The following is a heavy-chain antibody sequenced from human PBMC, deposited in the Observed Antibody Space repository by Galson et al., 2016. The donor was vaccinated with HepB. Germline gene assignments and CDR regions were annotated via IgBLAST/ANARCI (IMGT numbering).Heavy chain of an antibody. J-gene: IGHJ6*04. Sequence: SLRLSCAVSGVNFRGYAMNWVRQAPGKGLEWVAVISGGGDATHYADSVQGRFTISRDSSKKTVYLQMNSLRADDTAVYYCAKDHPYGDSRRAFYYVMGVWGKGTTVTVSS. CDR1: GVNFRGYA. D-gene: IGHD4-17*01. V-gene: IGHV3-23*01. CDR2: ISGGGDAT. CDR3: AKDHPYGDSRRAFYYVMGV.